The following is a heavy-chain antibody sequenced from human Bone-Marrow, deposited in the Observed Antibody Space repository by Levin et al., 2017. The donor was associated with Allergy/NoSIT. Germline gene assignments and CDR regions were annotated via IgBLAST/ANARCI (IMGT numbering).Heavy chain of an antibody. J-gene: IGHJ6*03. D-gene: IGHD4-11*01. CDR2: TSYRSKWDN. CDR1: GDSVSSNSAA. Sequence: TLSLTCAISGDSVSSNSAAWNWIRQSPSRGLEWLGRTSYRSKWDNDYAVSVKSRISINPDTSKNQFSLQLNSVTPEDTAVYYCARETVTRYYYYYMDVWGKGTAVTVSS. CDR3: ARETVTRYYYYYMDV. V-gene: IGHV6-1*01.